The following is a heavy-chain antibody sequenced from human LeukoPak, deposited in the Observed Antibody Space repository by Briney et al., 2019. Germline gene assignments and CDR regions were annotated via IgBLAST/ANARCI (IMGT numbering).Heavy chain of an antibody. V-gene: IGHV4-34*01. Sequence: SETLSLTSAVYGGSFSGYYWSWIRQPPGKGLEWIGEINHSGSTNYNPSLKSRVTISVDTSKNQFSLKLSSVTAADTAVYYCARVVPRYSYGRRNWFDPWGQGTLVTVSS. J-gene: IGHJ5*02. CDR2: INHSGST. CDR1: GGSFSGYY. CDR3: ARVVPRYSYGRRNWFDP. D-gene: IGHD5-18*01.